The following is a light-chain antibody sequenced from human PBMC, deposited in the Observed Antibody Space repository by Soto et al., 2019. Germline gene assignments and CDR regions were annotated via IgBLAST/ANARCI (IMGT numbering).Light chain of an antibody. J-gene: IGKJ2*01. V-gene: IGKV3-15*01. CDR1: QSVSSN. Sequence: EIVMTQSPATLSVSPGERATLSCRASQSVSSNLAWYQQKPGQAPRLLIYGASTRATGIPAKFSGSGSGTQFTLTLRCLQSEDLAVYYCQQNNNWPPHTVSQGAKLEIK. CDR3: QQNNNWPPHT. CDR2: GAS.